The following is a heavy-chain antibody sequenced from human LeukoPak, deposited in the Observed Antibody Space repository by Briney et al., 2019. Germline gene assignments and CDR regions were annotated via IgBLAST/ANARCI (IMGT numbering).Heavy chain of an antibody. CDR1: GFTFSSYA. J-gene: IGHJ4*02. CDR2: ISGSGGST. D-gene: IGHD6-13*01. V-gene: IGHV3-23*01. CDR3: AKDPGGSFSSSWYYFDY. Sequence: GGSLRLSCAASGFTFSSYAMSWVRQAPGKGLEWVSAISGSGGSTYYADSVKGRFTISRDNSKNTLYLQMNSLRAEDTAVYYCAKDPGGSFSSSWYYFDYWGQGTLVTVSS.